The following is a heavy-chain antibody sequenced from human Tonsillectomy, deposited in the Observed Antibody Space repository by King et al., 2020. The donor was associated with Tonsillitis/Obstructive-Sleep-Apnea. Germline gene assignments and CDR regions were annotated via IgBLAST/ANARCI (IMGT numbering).Heavy chain of an antibody. CDR1: GGTFSSYA. D-gene: IGHD6-19*01. CDR2: IIPIFGTA. V-gene: IGHV1-69*12. J-gene: IGHJ6*03. Sequence: HVQLVQSGAEVKKPGSSVKVSCKASGGTFSSYAISWVRQAPGQGLEWMGGIIPIFGTANYAQKFQGRVTITADESTSTAYMELSSLRSEDTAVYYCARDGGAVALDVAYYYYYMDVWGKGTTVTVSS. CDR3: ARDGGAVALDVAYYYYYMDV.